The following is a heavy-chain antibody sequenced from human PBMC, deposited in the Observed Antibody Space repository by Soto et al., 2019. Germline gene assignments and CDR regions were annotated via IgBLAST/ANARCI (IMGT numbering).Heavy chain of an antibody. CDR1: GFTFTRYS. Sequence: VGSLRLSCAASGFTFTRYSMNWVRQAPGKGLEWVSSISSTTNYIYYGDSMKGRFTISRDNAKKTVYLQMSSLRVEDTALYYCVRPYYSSSWFPFDRWGQGTLVTVSS. CDR2: ISSTTNYI. J-gene: IGHJ4*02. D-gene: IGHD6-13*01. CDR3: VRPYYSSSWFPFDR. V-gene: IGHV3-21*04.